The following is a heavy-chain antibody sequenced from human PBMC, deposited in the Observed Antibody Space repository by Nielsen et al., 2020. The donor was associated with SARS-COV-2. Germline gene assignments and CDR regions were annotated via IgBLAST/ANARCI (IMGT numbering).Heavy chain of an antibody. D-gene: IGHD4-17*01. CDR3: ARGRPVTDY. V-gene: IGHV4-34*01. J-gene: IGHJ4*02. Sequence: SETLSLTCDVYSGSFSDYYWSWIRQPPGKGLEWIGEINHSGSTNYNPSLRSRVTISVDTSKNQFSLKLYSVTAADTAVYYCARGRPVTDYWGQGTLVTVSS. CDR2: INHSGST. CDR1: SGSFSDYY.